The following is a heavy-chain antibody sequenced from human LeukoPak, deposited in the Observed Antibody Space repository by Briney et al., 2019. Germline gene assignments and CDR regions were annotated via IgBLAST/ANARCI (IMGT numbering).Heavy chain of an antibody. CDR2: ISYAGNNE. D-gene: IGHD6-19*01. J-gene: IGHJ4*02. Sequence: GGSLRLSCAASGFTFSSYSMNWVRQAPGKGLEWVAVISYAGNNEYYADSVKGRFTISRDNSKNTLYLQMNSLRAEDTAVYYCAKVESSGWYSIDYWGQGTLVTVSS. CDR1: GFTFSSYS. V-gene: IGHV3-30*18. CDR3: AKVESSGWYSIDY.